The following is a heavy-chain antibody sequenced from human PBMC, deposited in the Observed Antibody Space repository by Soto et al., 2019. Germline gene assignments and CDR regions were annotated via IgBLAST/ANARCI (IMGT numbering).Heavy chain of an antibody. CDR1: GFTFSSYA. J-gene: IGHJ4*02. CDR2: ISGSGGST. D-gene: IGHD3-9*01. Sequence: GGSLRLSCAASGFTFSSYAMSWVRQAPGKGLEWVSAISGSGGSTYYADSVKGRFTISRDNSKNTLYLQMNSLRAEDTAVYYCAKDLVLRYFDWSPHYFDYWGQGTLVTVSS. V-gene: IGHV3-23*01. CDR3: AKDLVLRYFDWSPHYFDY.